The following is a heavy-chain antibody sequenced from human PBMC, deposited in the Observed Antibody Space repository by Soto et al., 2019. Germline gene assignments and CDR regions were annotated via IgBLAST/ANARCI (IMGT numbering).Heavy chain of an antibody. V-gene: IGHV4-4*07. J-gene: IGHJ4*02. CDR2: IYTSGIT. Sequence: SETLSLTCTVSGGSISSYYWSWIRQPAGKGLEWIGRIYTSGITNYNPSLKSRVTMSVDTSKNQFSLKLSSVTAADTAAYYCQSGYGHSSGWYWDYWGQGTLLTVS. CDR3: QSGYGHSSGWYWDY. CDR1: GGSISSYY. D-gene: IGHD6-19*01.